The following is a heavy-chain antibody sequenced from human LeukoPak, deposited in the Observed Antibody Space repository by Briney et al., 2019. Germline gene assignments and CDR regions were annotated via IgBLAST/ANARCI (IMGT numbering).Heavy chain of an antibody. Sequence: GASVTVSCKASGYTFTCYYMHWVRQAPGQGLEWMGWINPNSGGTNYAQKFQGRVTMTRDTSISTAYMELSRLRSDDTAVYYCARDWAGVNWFDPWGQGTLVTVSS. J-gene: IGHJ5*02. CDR1: GYTFTCYY. V-gene: IGHV1-2*02. CDR2: INPNSGGT. CDR3: ARDWAGVNWFDP. D-gene: IGHD6-19*01.